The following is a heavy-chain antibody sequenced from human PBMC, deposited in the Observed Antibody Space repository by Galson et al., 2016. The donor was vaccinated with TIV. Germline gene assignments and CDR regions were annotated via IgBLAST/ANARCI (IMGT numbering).Heavy chain of an antibody. D-gene: IGHD3/OR15-3a*01. J-gene: IGHJ4*02. V-gene: IGHV3-33*01. CDR2: LWFDGSHK. CDR3: VREFRDYYFDY. CDR1: GFTFSSYG. Sequence: SLRLSCAASGFTFSSYGMHWVRQAPGKGLEWVVGLWFDGSHKSHSDSVTGRFTISRDNPKSTLHLQMNSLKAEDTAVYYCVREFRDYYFDYWGQGTLVTVSS.